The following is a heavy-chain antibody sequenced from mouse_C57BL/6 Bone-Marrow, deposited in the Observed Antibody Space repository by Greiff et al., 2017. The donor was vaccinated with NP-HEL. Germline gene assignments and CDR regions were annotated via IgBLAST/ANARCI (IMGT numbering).Heavy chain of an antibody. D-gene: IGHD4-1*01. Sequence: QVQLQQPGAELVRPGSSVKLSCKASGYTFTSYWMHWVKQRPIQGLEWIGNIDPSDSETHYNQKFKDKATLTVDKSSSTAYMQLSSLTSEDSAVYYCARSRGTGTSLFDYWGQGTTLTVSS. V-gene: IGHV1-52*01. CDR1: GYTFTSYW. CDR3: ARSRGTGTSLFDY. CDR2: IDPSDSET. J-gene: IGHJ2*01.